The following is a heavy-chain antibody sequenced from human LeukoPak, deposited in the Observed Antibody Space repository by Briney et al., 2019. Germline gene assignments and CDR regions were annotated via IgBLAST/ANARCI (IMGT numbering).Heavy chain of an antibody. D-gene: IGHD3-10*01. CDR3: ASAYMVRGVFDY. CDR2: ISSSSSYI. J-gene: IGHJ4*02. CDR1: GFTFSSYS. V-gene: IGHV3-21*01. Sequence: GGSLRLSCAASGFTFSSYSMNWVRQAPGKGLEWVSSISSSSSYIYYADSVKGRFTISRDSAKNSLYLQMNSLRAEDTAVYYCASAYMVRGVFDYWGQGTLVTVSS.